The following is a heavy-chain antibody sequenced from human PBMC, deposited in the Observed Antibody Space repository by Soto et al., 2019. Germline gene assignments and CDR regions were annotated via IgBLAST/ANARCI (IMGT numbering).Heavy chain of an antibody. CDR1: GGPFSSYV. J-gene: IGHJ4*02. V-gene: IGHV1-69*01. CDR3: ARGGYDGYPIDY. Sequence: QVQLVQSGAEVKKPGSSVRVSCQAIGGPFSSYVISWIRQAPGQGLEWLGGITPIFGTSAYAQRLQGRVSFSADEASVTAYMDLTSLTPDDTAVYFCARGGYDGYPIDYWGQGTLVTVSS. D-gene: IGHD5-12*01. CDR2: ITPIFGTS.